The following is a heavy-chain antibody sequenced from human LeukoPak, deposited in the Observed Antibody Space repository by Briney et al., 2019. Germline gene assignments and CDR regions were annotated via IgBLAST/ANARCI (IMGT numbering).Heavy chain of an antibody. CDR1: GYTFTGYY. CDR2: INPNSGGT. Sequence: RASVKVSCKASGYTFTGYYMHWVRQAPGQGLEWMGWINPNSGGTNYAQKFQGRVTMTRDTSISTAYMELSRLRSDDTAVYYCARGPAPYYSDGSVYFPHWGQGTLVTVSS. D-gene: IGHD3-22*01. V-gene: IGHV1-2*02. J-gene: IGHJ4*02. CDR3: ARGPAPYYSDGSVYFPH.